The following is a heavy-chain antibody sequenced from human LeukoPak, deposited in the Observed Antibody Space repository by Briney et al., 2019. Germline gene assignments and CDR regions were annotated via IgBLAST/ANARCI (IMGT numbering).Heavy chain of an antibody. J-gene: IGHJ5*02. D-gene: IGHD3-22*01. CDR2: IYYSGST. CDR3: ARRLRVTMIVVVIGNWFDP. V-gene: IGHV4-59*12. CDR1: GGSISSYY. Sequence: KPSETLSLTCTVSGGSISSYYWSWIRQPPGKGLEWIGYIYYSGSTNYNPSLKSRVTISVDTSKNQFSLKLCSVTAADTAVYYCARRLRVTMIVVVIGNWFDPWGQGTLVTVSS.